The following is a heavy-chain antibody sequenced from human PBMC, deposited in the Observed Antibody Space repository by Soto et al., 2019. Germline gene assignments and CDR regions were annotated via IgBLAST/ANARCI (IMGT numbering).Heavy chain of an antibody. CDR2: INEDGSAK. V-gene: IGHV3-7*01. D-gene: IGHD3-3*01. J-gene: IGHJ4*02. CDR3: ATDMEWSLDF. Sequence: GGSLRLSCAASGFIFSSYWMNWVRQAPGRGMEWVAKINEDGSAKYFADSVEGRFTISRDNAKNSLFLQMSSLRDEDTAIYYCATDMEWSLDFWGQGTLVTVSS. CDR1: GFIFSSYW.